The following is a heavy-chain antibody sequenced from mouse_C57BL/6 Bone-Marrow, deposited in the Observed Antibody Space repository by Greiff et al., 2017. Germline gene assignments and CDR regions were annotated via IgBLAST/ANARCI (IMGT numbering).Heavy chain of an antibody. J-gene: IGHJ1*03. CDR2: IDPSDSYT. V-gene: IGHV1-69*01. Sequence: QVQLQQPGAELVMPGASVKLSCKASGYTFTCSWMHWVKQRPGQGLEWIGEIDPSDSYTNYNQKFKGQSTLTVDKSSSTAYVQLSSLTSEDSAVYYCARGDRYCGVWGTGATVTVTS. CDR1: GYTFTCSW. CDR3: ARGDRYCGV.